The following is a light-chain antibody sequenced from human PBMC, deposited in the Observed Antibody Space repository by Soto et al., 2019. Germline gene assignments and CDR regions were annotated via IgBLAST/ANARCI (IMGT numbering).Light chain of an antibody. V-gene: IGKV1-39*01. CDR3: QQYHNLWT. J-gene: IGKJ1*01. CDR2: AAS. CDR1: QSISSY. Sequence: DIQMTQSPSSLSASVGDRVTITCRASQSISSYLNWYQQKPGKAPKLLIYAASSLQSGVPSRFSGSGSGTEFTLTITSLQSEDFALYYCQQYHNLWTFGRGTEVEIK.